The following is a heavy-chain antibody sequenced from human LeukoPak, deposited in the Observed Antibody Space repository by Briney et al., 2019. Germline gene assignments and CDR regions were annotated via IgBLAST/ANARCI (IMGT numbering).Heavy chain of an antibody. Sequence: SETLSLTCSVSGGSISRSDHYWSWIRQPPGKGLEWIGYIYYSGSTYYNPSLKSRVTISVDTSKNQFSLKLSSVTAADTAVYYCARERGNYDFWSGHLKSYGMDVWGQGTTVTVSS. D-gene: IGHD3-3*01. CDR1: GGSISRSDHY. J-gene: IGHJ6*02. CDR2: IYYSGST. V-gene: IGHV4-30-4*01. CDR3: ARERGNYDFWSGHLKSYGMDV.